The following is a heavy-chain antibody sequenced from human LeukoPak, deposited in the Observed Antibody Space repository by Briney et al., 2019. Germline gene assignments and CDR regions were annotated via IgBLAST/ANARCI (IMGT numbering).Heavy chain of an antibody. J-gene: IGHJ4*02. CDR1: GFPFTKAW. CDR3: TTVLTVTIV. CDR2: IKSSSDGGTV. D-gene: IGHD4-17*01. V-gene: IGHV3-15*01. Sequence: GESLRLSCVGSGFPFTKAWMNWVRQSPGKGLEWIGRIKSSSDGGTVHYAAPVTDRFTISRDDSKNTLYLQMNSLKIEDTAVYYCTTVLTVTIVWGQGTLVTVSS.